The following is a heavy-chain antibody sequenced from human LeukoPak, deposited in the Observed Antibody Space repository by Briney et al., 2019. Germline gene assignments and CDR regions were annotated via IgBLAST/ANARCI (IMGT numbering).Heavy chain of an antibody. CDR3: ARVAALPYGMDV. V-gene: IGHV3-30-3*01. D-gene: IGHD6-25*01. CDR1: GFTFSSYA. J-gene: IGHJ6*02. Sequence: GGSLRLSCAASGFTFSSYAMHWVRQAPGKGLEWVAVISYDGSNKYYADSVKGRFTISRDNSKNTLYLQMNSLRAEDTAVYYCARVAALPYGMDVWGQGTTVTVSS. CDR2: ISYDGSNK.